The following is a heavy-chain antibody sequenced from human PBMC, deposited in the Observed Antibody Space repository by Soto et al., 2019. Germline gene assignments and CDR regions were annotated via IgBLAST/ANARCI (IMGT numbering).Heavy chain of an antibody. D-gene: IGHD6-19*01. CDR2: IYYSGST. J-gene: IGHJ4*02. CDR3: ARHEQWLVLFGY. V-gene: IGHV4-39*01. Sequence: LQLQESGPGLVKPSETLSLTCTVSGGSISSSSYYWGWIRQPPGKGLEWIGSIYYSGSTYYNPSLKSRVTISADTSKNQFSLKLSSVTAADTAVYYCARHEQWLVLFGYWGQGTLVTVSS. CDR1: GGSISSSSYY.